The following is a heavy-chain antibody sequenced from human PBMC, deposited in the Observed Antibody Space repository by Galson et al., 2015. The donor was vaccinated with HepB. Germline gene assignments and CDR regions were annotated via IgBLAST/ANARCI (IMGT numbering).Heavy chain of an antibody. CDR3: ARELTIFGVVIVRYDAFDI. CDR2: VSHDGSIK. D-gene: IGHD3-3*01. CDR1: GFIFSSYT. Sequence: SLRLSCAPSGFIFSSYTIHWVRQAPDKGLGWVAVVSHDGSIKKYADSVKGRFTISRDNSKNTLFLQMNSLTTEDTAVYYCARELTIFGVVIVRYDAFDIWGQGTMVTVSS. V-gene: IGHV3-30-3*01. J-gene: IGHJ3*02.